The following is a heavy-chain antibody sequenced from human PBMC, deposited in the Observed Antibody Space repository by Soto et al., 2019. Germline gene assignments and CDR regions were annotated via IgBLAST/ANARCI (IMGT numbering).Heavy chain of an antibody. V-gene: IGHV4-59*01. CDR3: ARGGSYYDFWSGYYNFDYFDY. Sequence: SETLSLTCTVSGGSISSYYWSWIRQPPGKGLEWIGYIYYSGSTNYNPSLKSRVTISVDTSKNQFSLKLSSVTAADTAVYYCARGGSYYDFWSGYYNFDYFDYWGQGTLVTVSS. J-gene: IGHJ4*02. D-gene: IGHD3-3*01. CDR1: GGSISSYY. CDR2: IYYSGST.